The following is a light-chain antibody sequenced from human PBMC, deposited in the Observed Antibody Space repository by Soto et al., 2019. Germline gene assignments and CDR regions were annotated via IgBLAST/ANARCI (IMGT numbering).Light chain of an antibody. CDR3: QQYGGSPLT. Sequence: EIVLTQSPGTLSLSSGERATLSCRANQSVDDDFLAWYQRRPGQAPRLLIYGASTSASGIPQRFSGGGSGTDFTLTISRLEPEDFAVYYCQQYGGSPLTFGQGTRLEIK. V-gene: IGKV3-20*01. CDR1: QSVDDDF. J-gene: IGKJ5*01. CDR2: GAS.